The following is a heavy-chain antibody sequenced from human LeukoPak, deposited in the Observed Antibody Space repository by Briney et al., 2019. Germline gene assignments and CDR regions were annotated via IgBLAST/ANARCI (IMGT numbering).Heavy chain of an antibody. V-gene: IGHV3-23*01. CDR3: AQGYLSGWYPH. Sequence: PGGSLRLSCAASGFPFSSYAMTWVRQAPGKGLEWVSSISGDGATTYHADSVKGRFIISRDNSKNTLYLQMSSLRAEDTAVYYCAQGYLSGWYPHWGQGSLVSVSS. CDR1: GFPFSSYA. J-gene: IGHJ4*02. D-gene: IGHD6-19*01. CDR2: ISGDGATT.